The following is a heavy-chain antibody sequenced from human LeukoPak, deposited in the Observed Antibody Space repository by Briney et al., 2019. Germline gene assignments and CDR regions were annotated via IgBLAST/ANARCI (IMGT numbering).Heavy chain of an antibody. D-gene: IGHD6-13*01. V-gene: IGHV4-34*01. CDR2: INHSGST. Sequence: SETLSLTCAVYGGSFSGYYCSWIRQPPGKGLEWIGEINHSGSTNYNPSLKSRVTISVDTSKNQFSLKLSSVTAADTAVYYCARAGGSSWPYYYYGMDVWGQGTTVTVSS. CDR3: ARAGGSSWPYYYYGMDV. J-gene: IGHJ6*02. CDR1: GGSFSGYY.